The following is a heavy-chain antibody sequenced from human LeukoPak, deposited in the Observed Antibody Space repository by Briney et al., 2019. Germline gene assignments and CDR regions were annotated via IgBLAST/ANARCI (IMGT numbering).Heavy chain of an antibody. Sequence: TTSETLSLTCAVYGGSFSGYYWAWIRQPPGKGLEWIGSIYSSVSTYYNPSLKSRVTISVDTSKNQFSLRLSSVTAADTALYYCAYSGSYGHLGYWGQGIPVTVSS. CDR2: IYSSVST. CDR3: AYSGSYGHLGY. V-gene: IGHV4-39*01. D-gene: IGHD1-26*01. J-gene: IGHJ4*02. CDR1: GGSFSGYY.